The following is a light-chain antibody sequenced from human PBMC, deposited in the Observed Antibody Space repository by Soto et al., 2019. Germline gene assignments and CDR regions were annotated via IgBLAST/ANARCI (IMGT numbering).Light chain of an antibody. V-gene: IGKV1-5*01. CDR3: QQYNSYSRT. CDR2: DAS. CDR1: QSISSW. J-gene: IGKJ1*01. Sequence: DIQMTQSPSTLSASVGDRVTITCRASQSISSWLAWYQQKPGKAPKLLIYDASSLESGVPSRFSGSGSGTEFNLTIRSLQPDDFATYYCQQYNSYSRTFGQGTKVEIK.